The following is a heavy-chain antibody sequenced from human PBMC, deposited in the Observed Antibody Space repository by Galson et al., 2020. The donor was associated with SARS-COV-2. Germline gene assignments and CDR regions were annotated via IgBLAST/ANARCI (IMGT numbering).Heavy chain of an antibody. CDR2: INEDGSHT. Sequence: GGSLRLSCAASEFSISAYRMNWVRQFPGQGLEWVGNINEDGSHTYYVDSVMGRFTISRDNADNSLFLQMNSLRVEDTAIYYCTRDPDTSSKIDLWGHGTLVTVSS. CDR1: EFSISAYR. V-gene: IGHV3-7*03. J-gene: IGHJ5*02. D-gene: IGHD2-2*01. CDR3: TRDPDTSSKIDL.